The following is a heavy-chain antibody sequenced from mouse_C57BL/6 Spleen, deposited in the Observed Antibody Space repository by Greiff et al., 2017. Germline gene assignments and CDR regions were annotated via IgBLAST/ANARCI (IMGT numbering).Heavy chain of an antibody. J-gene: IGHJ2*01. CDR2: IEPETGGT. CDR1: GYTFTDYE. CDR3: TRWGDYDEDY. Sequence: VQLQQSGAELVRPGASVTLSCKASGYTFTDYEMHWVKQTPVHGLEWIGAIEPETGGTAYNQKFKGKAILTADKSSSPAYMELRSLTSEDSAVYYCTRWGDYDEDYWGQGTTLTVSS. V-gene: IGHV1-15*01. D-gene: IGHD2-4*01.